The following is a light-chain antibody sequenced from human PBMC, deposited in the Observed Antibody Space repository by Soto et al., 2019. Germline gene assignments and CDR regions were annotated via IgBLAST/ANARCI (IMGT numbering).Light chain of an antibody. Sequence: EIVLTQSPATLSLSPGRRPTLSCMASQSLSDTLDWYQQKPGQAPRLLIYGASTRATGIPARFSGSGSGTEFTLTISSLQSEDFAVYYCQQYNNWPRTFGQGTKVDIK. CDR2: GAS. V-gene: IGKV3-15*01. CDR1: QSLSDT. CDR3: QQYNNWPRT. J-gene: IGKJ1*01.